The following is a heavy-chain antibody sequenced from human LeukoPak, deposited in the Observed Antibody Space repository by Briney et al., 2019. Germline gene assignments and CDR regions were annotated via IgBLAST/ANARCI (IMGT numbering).Heavy chain of an antibody. D-gene: IGHD3-22*01. CDR2: INHSGST. J-gene: IGHJ4*02. CDR1: GGSFSGYY. V-gene: IGHV4-34*01. CDR3: ARGRTWAMIVVVKGPYYFDY. Sequence: SETLSLTCAVYGGSFSGYYWSWIRQPPGKGLEWIGEINHSGSTNYNPSLKSRVTISVDTSKNQFSLKLSSVTAVDTAVYYCARGRTWAMIVVVKGPYYFDYWGQGTLVTVSS.